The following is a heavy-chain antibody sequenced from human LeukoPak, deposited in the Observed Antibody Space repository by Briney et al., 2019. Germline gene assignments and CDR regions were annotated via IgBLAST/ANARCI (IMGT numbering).Heavy chain of an antibody. Sequence: PGGSLRLSCAASGFTFSSYDMNWVRPAPGKGLEWVSYISTSGSTTYYADSVKGRRTISRDNAKNSLFLQMNSLRAEDTAVYYCARGRLALYFGDDFWGQGPLVTVSS. D-gene: IGHD3-10*01. V-gene: IGHV3-48*03. J-gene: IGHJ4*02. CDR3: ARGRLALYFGDDF. CDR2: ISTSGSTT. CDR1: GFTFSSYD.